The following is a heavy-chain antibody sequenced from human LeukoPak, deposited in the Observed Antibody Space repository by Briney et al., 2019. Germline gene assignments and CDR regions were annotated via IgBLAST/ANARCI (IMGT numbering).Heavy chain of an antibody. J-gene: IGHJ4*02. CDR1: GFTFSSYA. V-gene: IGHV3-15*01. D-gene: IGHD5-12*01. CDR2: VKLKIDGETT. Sequence: KPGGSLRLSCAASGFTFSSYAMTWVRQVPGKGLEWVGRVKLKIDGETTDYAAPVKGRFTISRDDSKNTLYLQMNSLNTEDTAVYYCTAGAGYSDHDYWGQGTQVTVSS. CDR3: TAGAGYSDHDY.